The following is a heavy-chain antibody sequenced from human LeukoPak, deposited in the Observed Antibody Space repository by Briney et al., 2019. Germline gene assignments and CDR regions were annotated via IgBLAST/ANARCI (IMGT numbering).Heavy chain of an antibody. CDR2: IYYSGSI. CDR1: GDSIISSSYF. J-gene: IGHJ6*02. CDR3: GRNHLNYEVTRYQYYGIDA. V-gene: IGHV4-39*01. D-gene: IGHD1-7*01. Sequence: SETLSLTCTVSGDSIISSSYFWDWIRQPPGKGLEWIGTIYYSGSIYSNPSLESRVTISVDTSKNQFSLKLRSVTAADTAMYYCGRNHLNYEVTRYQYYGIDAWGQGATVTVSS.